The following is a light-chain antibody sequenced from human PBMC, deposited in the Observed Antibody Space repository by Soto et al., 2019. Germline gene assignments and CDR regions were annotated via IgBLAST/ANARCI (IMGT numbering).Light chain of an antibody. CDR1: QSVLYSSNNKNY. CDR3: QQYYSTPRT. V-gene: IGKV4-1*01. J-gene: IGKJ1*01. Sequence: DIVMTQSPDSLAVSLGERATINCKSSQSVLYSSNNKNYLAWYQQKPGQPPKLLIYWASTRESGVPDRFSGSGSGRDFALTIGSLQAGDVAVYYCQQYYSTPRTFGQGTKVEIK. CDR2: WAS.